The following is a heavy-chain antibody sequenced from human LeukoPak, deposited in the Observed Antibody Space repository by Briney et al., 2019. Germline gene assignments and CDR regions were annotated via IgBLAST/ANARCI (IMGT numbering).Heavy chain of an antibody. CDR3: AKGKYPPYYYGSGSSDAFDI. V-gene: IGHV3-9*03. CDR1: GFTFDDYA. J-gene: IGHJ3*02. Sequence: GGSLRLSCTASGFTFDDYAMHWVRQAPGKGLEWVSGISWNSGSIGYADSVKGRFTISRDNAKNSLYLQMNSLRAEDMALYYCAKGKYPPYYYGSGSSDAFDIWGQGTMVTVSS. CDR2: ISWNSGSI. D-gene: IGHD3-10*01.